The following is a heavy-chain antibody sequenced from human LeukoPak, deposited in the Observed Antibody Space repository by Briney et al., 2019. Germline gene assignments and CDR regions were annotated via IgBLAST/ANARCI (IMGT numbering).Heavy chain of an antibody. CDR3: ARVSTTVTTSYFDY. V-gene: IGHV4-30-2*01. D-gene: IGHD4-17*01. CDR2: IYHSGST. CDR1: GGSISSGGYS. Sequence: SETLSLTCAVSGGSISSGGYSWSWIRQPPGKGLEWIGYIYHSGSTYYNPSLKSRVTISVDRSKNQSSLKLSSVTAADTAVYYCARVSTTVTTSYFDYWGQGTLVTVSS. J-gene: IGHJ4*02.